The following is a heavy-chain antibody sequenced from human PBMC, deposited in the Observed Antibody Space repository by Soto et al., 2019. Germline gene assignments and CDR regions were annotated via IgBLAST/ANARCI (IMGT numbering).Heavy chain of an antibody. V-gene: IGHV1-2*02. D-gene: IGHD3-10*01. CDR2: VDPNSGGT. Sequence: QVQLVQSGAEVKQPGASVKVSCKPSGYTFTDLDIHWVRQAPGQGLEWMGWVDPNSGGTKQTQKFQGRLTMTRDTSTGAVYMELYSLRSDDTSVYYCARDNYGHLDYWGQGPLVTVSS. CDR3: ARDNYGHLDY. J-gene: IGHJ4*02. CDR1: GYTFTDLD.